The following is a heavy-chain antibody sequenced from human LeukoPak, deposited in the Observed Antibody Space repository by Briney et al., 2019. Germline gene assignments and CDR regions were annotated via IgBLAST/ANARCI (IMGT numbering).Heavy chain of an antibody. D-gene: IGHD3-22*01. CDR2: IIPIFGTA. CDR3: ARDLFRGYYYDARGAFDI. J-gene: IGHJ3*02. Sequence: SVKVSCKASGGTFSSYGISWVRQAPGQGLEWMGGIIPIFGTANYAQKFQGRVTIIADESTSTACMELSSLRSEDTAVYYCARDLFRGYYYDARGAFDIWGQGTMVTVSS. CDR1: GGTFSSYG. V-gene: IGHV1-69*01.